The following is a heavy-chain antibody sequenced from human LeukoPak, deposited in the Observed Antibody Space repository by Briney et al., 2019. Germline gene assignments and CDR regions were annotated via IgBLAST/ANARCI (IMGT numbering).Heavy chain of an antibody. D-gene: IGHD3-9*01. V-gene: IGHV3-23*01. J-gene: IGHJ4*02. CDR3: AKGGLYDILTGYYK. CDR1: GFTFSSYA. CDR2: ISGSGGST. Sequence: GGSLRFSCAASGFTFSSYAMSWVRQAPGKGLEWVSAISGSGGSTYYADSVKGRFTISRDNSKNTLYLQMNSLRAEDTAVYYCAKGGLYDILTGYYKWGQGTLVTVSS.